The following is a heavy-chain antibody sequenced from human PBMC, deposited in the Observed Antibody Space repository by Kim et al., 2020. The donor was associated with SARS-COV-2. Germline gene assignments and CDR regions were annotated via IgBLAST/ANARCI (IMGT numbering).Heavy chain of an antibody. Sequence: GGSLRLSCAASGFTFSSNWMHWVRQAPGKGLVWVSRINSDGSSTSYADSVKGRFTISRDNAKNTLYLQMNSLRAEDTAVYYCARLRGVSLFDYWGQGTLVTVSS. CDR2: INSDGSST. D-gene: IGHD3-10*01. CDR1: GFTFSSNW. CDR3: ARLRGVSLFDY. V-gene: IGHV3-74*01. J-gene: IGHJ4*02.